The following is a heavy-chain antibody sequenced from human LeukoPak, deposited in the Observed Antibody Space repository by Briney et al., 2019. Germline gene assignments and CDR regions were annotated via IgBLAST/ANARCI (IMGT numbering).Heavy chain of an antibody. CDR2: IYSGGST. Sequence: GGSLRLSCAASGFTVSSNYMSWVRQAPGKGLEWVSVIYSGGSTYYADSVKGRFTISRDNSKNTLYLQMNSLRAEDTAVYYCARDIRASSGYYFSDYWGQGTLVTVSS. CDR1: GFTVSSNY. J-gene: IGHJ4*02. V-gene: IGHV3-66*01. CDR3: ARDIRASSGYYFSDY. D-gene: IGHD3-22*01.